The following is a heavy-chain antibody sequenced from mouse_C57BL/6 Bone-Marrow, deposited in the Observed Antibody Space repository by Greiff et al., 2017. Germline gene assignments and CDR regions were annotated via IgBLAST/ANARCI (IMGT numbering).Heavy chain of an antibody. Sequence: EVQRVESGGDLVKPGGSLKLSCAASGFTFSSYGMSWVRQTPEKRLEWVATISDGGSYTYYPDNVKGRFTISRDNAKNNLYLQMSHLKSEDTAMYYCASSFFYYAMDYWGQGTSVTVSS. J-gene: IGHJ4*01. V-gene: IGHV5-4*01. CDR3: ASSFFYYAMDY. D-gene: IGHD1-1*01. CDR1: GFTFSSYG. CDR2: ISDGGSYT.